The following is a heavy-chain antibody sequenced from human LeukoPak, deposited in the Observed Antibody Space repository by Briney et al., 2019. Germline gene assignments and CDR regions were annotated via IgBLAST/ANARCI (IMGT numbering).Heavy chain of an antibody. Sequence: GGSLRLSCAPSGFTFSNYGMHWVRQAPGKGLEWVSGLWYDGSNKGYADSVKGRFTISRDNSENTLYLQMNSLRDEDMAVYYCARGRMTPNTYFDCWGQGTLVTVSS. CDR2: LWYDGSNK. V-gene: IGHV3-33*01. J-gene: IGHJ4*02. CDR1: GFTFSNYG. CDR3: ARGRMTPNTYFDC. D-gene: IGHD2-15*01.